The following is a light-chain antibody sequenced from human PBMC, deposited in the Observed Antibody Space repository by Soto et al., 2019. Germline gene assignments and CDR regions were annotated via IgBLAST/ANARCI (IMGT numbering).Light chain of an antibody. CDR2: EGS. J-gene: IGLJ1*01. V-gene: IGLV2-23*01. Sequence: QSALTQPASVSGSPGQSITISCTRISSDVGTYNLVSWYQHHPGKAPKLMIYEGSKRPSGVSDRFSGSKSGNTASLTISGLQAEDEADYYCGSYAGSSNFVFGTGTKLTVL. CDR1: SSDVGTYNL. CDR3: GSYAGSSNFV.